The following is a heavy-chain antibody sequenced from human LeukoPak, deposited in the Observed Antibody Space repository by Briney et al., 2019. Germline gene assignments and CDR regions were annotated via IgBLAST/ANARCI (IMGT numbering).Heavy chain of an antibody. CDR3: ARDPVYSGLPTVTTAALDY. J-gene: IGHJ4*02. D-gene: IGHD4-17*01. CDR1: GYTFTGYY. V-gene: IGHV1-69*13. CDR2: IIPIFGTA. Sequence: SVTVSFKASGYTFTGYYMHWVRQAPGQGLEWMGGIIPIFGTANYAQKFQGRVTITADESTSTAYMELSSLRSEDTAVYYCARDPVYSGLPTVTTAALDYWGQGTLVTVSS.